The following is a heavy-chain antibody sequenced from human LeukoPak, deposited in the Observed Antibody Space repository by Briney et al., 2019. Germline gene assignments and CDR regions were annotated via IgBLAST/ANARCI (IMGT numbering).Heavy chain of an antibody. CDR2: ISSSSSYI. V-gene: IGHV3-21*04. Sequence: GGSLRLSCAASGFTFSSYNMNWVRQAPGKGLEWVSSISSSSSYIYYADSVKGRFTISRDNAKKSLYLQMNSLGAEDTALYYCVKVTAAGFVDHWGQGTLVTVSS. J-gene: IGHJ4*02. CDR3: VKVTAAGFVDH. D-gene: IGHD6-13*01. CDR1: GFTFSSYN.